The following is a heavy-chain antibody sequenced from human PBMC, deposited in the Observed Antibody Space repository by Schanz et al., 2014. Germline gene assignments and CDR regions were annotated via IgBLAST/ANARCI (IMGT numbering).Heavy chain of an antibody. Sequence: PGGSLRLSCAASGFTFRDYYMSWIRQAPGKGLEWVSALSGSGGSTYYADSVKGRFTISRDNSKNTLYLQMNSLRAEDTAVYYCAKDPSHGDYDYYFDYWGQGTLVTVSS. V-gene: IGHV3-23*01. D-gene: IGHD3-22*01. J-gene: IGHJ4*02. CDR1: GFTFRDYY. CDR2: LSGSGGST. CDR3: AKDPSHGDYDYYFDY.